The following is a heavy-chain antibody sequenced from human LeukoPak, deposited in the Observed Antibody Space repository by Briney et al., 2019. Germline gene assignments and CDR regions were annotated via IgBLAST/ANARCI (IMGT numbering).Heavy chain of an antibody. Sequence: SETLSLTCTVSGGSISSYYWSWIRQPPGKGLEWIGYIYYSGSTNYNPSLKSRVTISVDTSKNQFSLKLSSVTAADTAVYYCARHVTYVVNAFDIWGQGTMVTVSS. J-gene: IGHJ3*02. CDR2: IYYSGST. CDR3: ARHVTYVVNAFDI. CDR1: GGSISSYY. D-gene: IGHD3-22*01. V-gene: IGHV4-59*08.